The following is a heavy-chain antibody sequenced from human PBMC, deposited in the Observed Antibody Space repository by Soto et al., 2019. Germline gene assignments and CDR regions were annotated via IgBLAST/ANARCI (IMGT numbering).Heavy chain of an antibody. J-gene: IGHJ4*02. CDR2: INPSGGST. D-gene: IGHD1-26*01. V-gene: IGHV1-46*03. CDR1: GYTFTSYY. CDR3: ARGQYTNKADYFRVGAILLH. Sequence: ASVKVSCKASGYTFTSYYMHWVRQAPGQGLEWMGIINPSGGSTSYAQKFQGRVTMTRDTSTSTVYMELSSLRSEDTAVYYCARGQYTNKADYFRVGAILLHWGQGTLVTVSS.